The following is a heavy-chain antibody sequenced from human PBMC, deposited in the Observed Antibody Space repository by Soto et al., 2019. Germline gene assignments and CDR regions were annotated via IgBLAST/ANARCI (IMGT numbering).Heavy chain of an antibody. V-gene: IGHV3-33*03. CDR1: GFPFWHYG. CDR3: AIDRNGGWLHMDV. Sequence: QVQLVESGGGVVQPGRSLRLSCVGSGFPFWHYGMHWVRQAPGKGLEWVAVIWSDGNKESYADSVKGRFAISRGNSKDTLYHEMNGLRVEDTAVYFCAIDRNGGWLHMDVWGQGTTVSVSS. J-gene: IGHJ6*02. CDR2: IWSDGNKE. D-gene: IGHD6-19*01.